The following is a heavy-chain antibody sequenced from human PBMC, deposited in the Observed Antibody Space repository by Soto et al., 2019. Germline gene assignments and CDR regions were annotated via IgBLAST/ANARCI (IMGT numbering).Heavy chain of an antibody. Sequence: QVQLVQSGAEVKKPGASVKVSCKASGYTFTSYDINWVRQATGQGLEWMGWMNPNSGNTGYAQEFQGRVTMTRNTSISTAYMELSSLRSEDTAVYYCASPARNYDFWSGYSFDIWGQGTMVTVSS. CDR1: GYTFTSYD. D-gene: IGHD3-3*01. V-gene: IGHV1-8*01. J-gene: IGHJ3*02. CDR3: ASPARNYDFWSGYSFDI. CDR2: MNPNSGNT.